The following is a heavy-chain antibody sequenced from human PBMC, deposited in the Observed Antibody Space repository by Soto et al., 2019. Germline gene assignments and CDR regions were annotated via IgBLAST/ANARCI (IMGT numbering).Heavy chain of an antibody. CDR3: ARAVPGAVPWFDS. D-gene: IGHD6-19*01. CDR2: ISAYNGNT. Sequence: ASVKVSCKASGYTFTSYGISWVRQAPGQGLEWMGWISAYNGNTHYAPHLQGRLTLATDTSTSTAYLDLTNLISADTAMYYCARAVPGAVPWFDSWGQGTPVTVSS. J-gene: IGHJ5*01. V-gene: IGHV1-18*04. CDR1: GYTFTSYG.